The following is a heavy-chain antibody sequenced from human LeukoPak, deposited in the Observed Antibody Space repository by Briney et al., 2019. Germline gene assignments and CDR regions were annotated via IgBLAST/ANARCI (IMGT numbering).Heavy chain of an antibody. D-gene: IGHD3-10*01. CDR3: ARDGDYYSSGSYFGPSYYYYYGMDV. CDR2: ISSNGGST. CDR1: GFTFSSYA. J-gene: IGHJ6*02. Sequence: GGSLRLSCAASGFTFSSYAMHWVRQAPGKGLEYVSAISSNGGSTYYANSVKGRFTISRDNSKNTLYLQMGSLRAEDMAVYYCARDGDYYSSGSYFGPSYYYYYGMDVWGQGTTVTVSS. V-gene: IGHV3-64*01.